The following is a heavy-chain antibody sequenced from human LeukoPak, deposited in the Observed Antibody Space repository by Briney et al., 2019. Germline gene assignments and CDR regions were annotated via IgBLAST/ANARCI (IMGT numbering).Heavy chain of an antibody. V-gene: IGHV5-51*01. D-gene: IGHD3-10*01. Sequence: GALKIFRKGSGYSFTSYWIGWVRQMPGKGLGGMGIIYPGDSDTRYSPSLQGQVTISADKSISTAYLQWRSLKASDTAMYYCARHPYVTMVRGVIRPVNFDYWGQGTLVTVSS. CDR1: GYSFTSYW. CDR3: ARHPYVTMVRGVIRPVNFDY. CDR2: IYPGDSDT. J-gene: IGHJ4*02.